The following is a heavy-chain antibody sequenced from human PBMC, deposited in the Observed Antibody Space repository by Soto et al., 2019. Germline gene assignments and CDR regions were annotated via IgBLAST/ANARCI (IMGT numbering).Heavy chain of an antibody. CDR3: AREPYGDSQYFDY. D-gene: IGHD2-21*02. J-gene: IGHJ4*02. Sequence: QVHLVESGGGMVQPGTSLRLSCTASGFTFNSLSLHWVRQRPDKGLEWVAVISFDGRVTYYADFVKGRFTFSRDNSKNTIYLQVNSLRAEDTAVYYCAREPYGDSQYFDYWGQGTLCTVSS. CDR1: GFTFNSLS. V-gene: IGHV3-30*04. CDR2: ISFDGRVT.